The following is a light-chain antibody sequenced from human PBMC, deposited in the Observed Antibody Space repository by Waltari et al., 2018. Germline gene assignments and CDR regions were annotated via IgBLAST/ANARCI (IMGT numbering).Light chain of an antibody. V-gene: IGLV2-14*01. CDR2: DVS. Sequence: QSALTQPASVSGSPGQSITISCTGTRSDVGGYNYVSWYPQHPGKAPKLMIFDVSKRPSGVSNRFSGSKSGSTASLTISGLQAEDEADFYCNSYTSSSTWVFGGGTKLTVL. J-gene: IGLJ3*02. CDR3: NSYTSSSTWV. CDR1: RSDVGGYNY.